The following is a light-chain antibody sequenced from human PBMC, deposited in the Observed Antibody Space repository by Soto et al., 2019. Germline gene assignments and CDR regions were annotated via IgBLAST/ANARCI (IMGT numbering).Light chain of an antibody. CDR1: QGISSY. Sequence: AIRMTQSPSSFSASTGDRVTITCRASQGISSYLAWYQQKPGKAPKLLIYAASTLQSGVPSRFSGSGSGTYFTLTISSLQSEDFATYYCQQYYSYPLTFGRRTRLEIK. CDR2: AAS. V-gene: IGKV1-8*01. J-gene: IGKJ5*01. CDR3: QQYYSYPLT.